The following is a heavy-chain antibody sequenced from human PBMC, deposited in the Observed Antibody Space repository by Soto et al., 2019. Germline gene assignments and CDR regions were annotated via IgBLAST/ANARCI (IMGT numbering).Heavy chain of an antibody. CDR1: GFTFDEYA. CDR3: AKVGGLGSYYGWGMDV. D-gene: IGHD3-10*01. CDR2: ISWNSDTI. Sequence: EVQLVESGGGLVQPGRSLRLSCVASGFTFDEYAMHWVRQAPGKGLEWVSGISWNSDTIGYADSVKGRFTMSRDNVKNSHHMQMNSLRPEETGLYYCAKVGGLGSYYGWGMDVWGQGTTVTVSS. V-gene: IGHV3-9*01. J-gene: IGHJ6*02.